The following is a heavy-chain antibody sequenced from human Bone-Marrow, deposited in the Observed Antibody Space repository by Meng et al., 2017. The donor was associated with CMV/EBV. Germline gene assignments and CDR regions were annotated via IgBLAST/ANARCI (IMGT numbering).Heavy chain of an antibody. Sequence: SVKVSCKASGYTFTSYGISWVRQAPGQGLEWMGGIIPIFGTANYAQKFQGRVTITTDESTSTAYMELSSLRSEDTAVYYCAINSGSYYKYFQHWGQGTLDTVSS. CDR2: IIPIFGTA. CDR3: AINSGSYYKYFQH. CDR1: GYTFTSYG. V-gene: IGHV1-69*05. D-gene: IGHD1-26*01. J-gene: IGHJ1*01.